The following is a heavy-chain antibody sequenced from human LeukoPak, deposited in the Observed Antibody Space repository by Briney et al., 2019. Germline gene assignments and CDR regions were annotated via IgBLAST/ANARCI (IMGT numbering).Heavy chain of an antibody. J-gene: IGHJ3*02. CDR2: IYTSGST. Sequence: PSETLSLTCTVSGGSISSYYWSRIRQPAGKGLEWIGRIYTSGSTNYNPSLKSRVTMSVDTSKNQFSLKLSSVTAADTAVYYCAGIHQYSSGRHAFDIWGQGTMVTVSS. CDR3: AGIHQYSSGRHAFDI. V-gene: IGHV4-4*07. CDR1: GGSISSYY. D-gene: IGHD6-19*01.